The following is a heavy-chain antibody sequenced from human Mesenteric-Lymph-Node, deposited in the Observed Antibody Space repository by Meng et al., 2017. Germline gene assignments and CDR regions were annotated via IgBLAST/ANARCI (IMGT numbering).Heavy chain of an antibody. CDR2: IWYDGSNK. Sequence: CAASGFTFSSYGMHWVRQAPGKGLEWVAVIWYDGSNKYYADSVKGRFTISRDNSKNTLYLQMNSLRAEDTAVYYCVRDFWSGYSPFDYWGQGTLVTVSS. V-gene: IGHV3-33*01. CDR1: GFTFSSYG. D-gene: IGHD3-3*01. CDR3: VRDFWSGYSPFDY. J-gene: IGHJ4*02.